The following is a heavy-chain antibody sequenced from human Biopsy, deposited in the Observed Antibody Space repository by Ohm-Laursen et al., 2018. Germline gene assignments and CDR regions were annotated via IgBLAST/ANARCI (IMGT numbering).Heavy chain of an antibody. CDR2: INPNNDNT. V-gene: IGHV1-46*01. CDR1: GYSFTNYY. D-gene: IGHD1-20*01. Sequence: ASVKVSCNTSGYSFTNYYLHWVRQAPGQGLQWMGRINPNNDNTVYAQQFQGRVTMTKDTSTSTVYMDLSSLTFDDSAVYYCARGPRGLVAITATAYYFDFWGQGNLVTVSS. CDR3: ARGPRGLVAITATAYYFDF. J-gene: IGHJ4*02.